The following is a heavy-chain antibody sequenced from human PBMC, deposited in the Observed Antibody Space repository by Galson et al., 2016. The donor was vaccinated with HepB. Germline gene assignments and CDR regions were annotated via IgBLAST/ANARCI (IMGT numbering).Heavy chain of an antibody. V-gene: IGHV4-30-2*01. CDR1: GGSMSSGGFS. Sequence: TLSLTCTVSGGSMSSGGFSWTWIRQPPGKGLEFIGNIYHGGSTYYNPSLKSRVTISVDRSNNQFSLRLTSVTAADTAMYFCARAYGDYWYFDLWGRGTLVTVSS. CDR3: ARAYGDYWYFDL. D-gene: IGHD4-17*01. CDR2: IYHGGST. J-gene: IGHJ2*01.